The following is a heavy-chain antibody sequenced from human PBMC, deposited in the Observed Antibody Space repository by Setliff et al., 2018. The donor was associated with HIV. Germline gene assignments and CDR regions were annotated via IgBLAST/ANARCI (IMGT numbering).Heavy chain of an antibody. CDR1: GGSISGYF. D-gene: IGHD3-16*01. CDR3: AREPKGGDDRALDY. V-gene: IGHV4-4*07. CDR2: TFTSGIT. J-gene: IGHJ4*02. Sequence: LSLTCTVSGGSISGYFWSWIRQPAGKGLEWIGRTFTSGITNYSPSLKSRVTMSVDTSKNQFSLNLTSVTAADTAVYYCAREPKGGDDRALDYWGQGTLVTVLL.